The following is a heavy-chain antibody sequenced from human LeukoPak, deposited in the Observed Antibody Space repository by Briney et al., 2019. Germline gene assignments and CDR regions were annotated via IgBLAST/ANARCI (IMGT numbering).Heavy chain of an antibody. CDR1: GRSISSGGYS. Sequence: SQTLSLTCAVSGRSISSGGYSCTWIRQPPGKGLEWIGYIYRSGSTSYNPYRKSRVTISVDRSKSQFSLKLSSVTAADPAVYYCTRAPGYTKGAVYNWFDPWGQGTLVTVSS. CDR2: IYRSGST. D-gene: IGHD5-24*01. V-gene: IGHV4-30-2*01. J-gene: IGHJ5*02. CDR3: TRAPGYTKGAVYNWFDP.